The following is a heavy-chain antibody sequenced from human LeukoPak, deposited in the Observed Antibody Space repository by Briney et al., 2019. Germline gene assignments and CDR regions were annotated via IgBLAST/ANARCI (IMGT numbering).Heavy chain of an antibody. Sequence: SETLSLTCTVSGGSISSYYWSWIRQPPGKGLEWIGYIYYSGSTNYNPSLKSRVTISVDTSKNQFSLRLSSVTAADTAVYYCAREWDKDWFDPWGQGTLVTVSS. CDR2: IYYSGST. CDR3: AREWDKDWFDP. D-gene: IGHD1-26*01. CDR1: GGSISSYY. J-gene: IGHJ5*02. V-gene: IGHV4-59*12.